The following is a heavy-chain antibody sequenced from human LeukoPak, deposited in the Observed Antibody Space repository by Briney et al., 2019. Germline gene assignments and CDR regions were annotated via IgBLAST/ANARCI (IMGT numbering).Heavy chain of an antibody. CDR2: INHSRST. J-gene: IGHJ4*02. CDR1: GGSFSGYY. V-gene: IGHV4-34*01. D-gene: IGHD3-22*01. CDR3: ARGRGYYDNSFDY. Sequence: PSETLSLTCAVYGGSFSGYYWSWIRQPPGKGLEWIGEINHSRSTNYNPSLKSRVTISVDTSKNQFSLKLSSVTAADTAVYYCARGRGYYDNSFDYWGQGTLVTVSS.